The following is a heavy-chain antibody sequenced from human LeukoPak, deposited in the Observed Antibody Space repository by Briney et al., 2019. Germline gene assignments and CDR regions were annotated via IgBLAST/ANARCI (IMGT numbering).Heavy chain of an antibody. CDR3: ARDFTDYYGSGSYSYFDY. Sequence: ASVKVSCKASGYTFTSYGISWVRQAPGQGLEWMGWISAYNGNTNYAQKLQGRVTMTTDKSTSTAYMELRSLRSDDTAVYYCARDFTDYYGSGSYSYFDYWGQGTLVTVSS. CDR2: ISAYNGNT. J-gene: IGHJ4*02. CDR1: GYTFTSYG. D-gene: IGHD3-10*01. V-gene: IGHV1-18*01.